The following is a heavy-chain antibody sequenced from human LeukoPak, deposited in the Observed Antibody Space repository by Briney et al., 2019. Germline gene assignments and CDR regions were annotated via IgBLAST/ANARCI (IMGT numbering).Heavy chain of an antibody. D-gene: IGHD6-6*01. V-gene: IGHV1-8*03. CDR1: GYTFTNDA. CDR3: ARDGIAARIFDV. CDR2: MNPNSGDT. J-gene: IGHJ3*01. Sequence: ASLKVSCKASGYTFTNDAINWVRQAPGQGLEWMGWMNPNSGDTGYGQKFQGRVTFTRDTSISAAFMELRDLRSEDTAVYYCARDGIAARIFDVRGQGTMVTVSS.